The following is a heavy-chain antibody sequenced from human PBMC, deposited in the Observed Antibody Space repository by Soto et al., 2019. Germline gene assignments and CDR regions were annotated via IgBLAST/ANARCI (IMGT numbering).Heavy chain of an antibody. CDR2: IYYSGST. V-gene: IGHV4-31*03. J-gene: IGHJ6*02. CDR3: ARDPTGVVHYYYGMDV. CDR1: GGSISSGSYY. D-gene: IGHD2-15*01. Sequence: QVQLQKSGPGLVKPSQTLSLTCTVSGGSISSGSYYWSWIRQHPGKGLEWIGYIYYSGSTYYNPSLKSRVTISVDTSKNPFSLKLSSVTAADTAVYYCARDPTGVVHYYYGMDVWCQGTTLTVSS.